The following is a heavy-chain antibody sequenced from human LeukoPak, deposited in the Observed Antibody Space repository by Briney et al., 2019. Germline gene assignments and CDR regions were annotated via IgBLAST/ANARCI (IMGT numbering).Heavy chain of an antibody. J-gene: IGHJ3*02. CDR1: AFTFSDYT. Sequence: GGSLRLSCAASAFTFSDYTMNWVRQAPGKGLEWVSSISRSSSNIYYADFVRGRFTVSRDNAKNSLFLQMNSPRVEDTAIYYCASKGAAGTGAFDIWGQGTMLTVSS. D-gene: IGHD6-13*01. CDR3: ASKGAAGTGAFDI. CDR2: ISRSSSNI. V-gene: IGHV3-21*01.